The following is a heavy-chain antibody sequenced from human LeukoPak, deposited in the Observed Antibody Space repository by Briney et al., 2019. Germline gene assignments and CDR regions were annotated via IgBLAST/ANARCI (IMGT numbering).Heavy chain of an antibody. J-gene: IGHJ4*02. CDR1: GFTFSNVW. V-gene: IGHV3-15*01. Sequence: GGSLRLSCAASGFTFSNVWMSWVRQAPGKGLEWVGRIKSKTDGGTTDYAAPVKGRFTISRDDSKNTLYLQMNSLETEDTAVYYCTTVANGGDFDYWGQGTLVTVSP. D-gene: IGHD3-16*01. CDR3: TTVANGGDFDY. CDR2: IKSKTDGGTT.